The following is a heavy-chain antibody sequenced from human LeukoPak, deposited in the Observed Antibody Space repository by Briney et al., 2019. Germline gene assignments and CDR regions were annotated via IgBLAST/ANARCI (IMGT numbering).Heavy chain of an antibody. Sequence: GESLRISCKGSGYSFTSYWIGWVRPLPGKGLEWMGIIYPGDSDTRYSPSFQGQVTISADKSISTAYLQWSSLKASDTAMYYCARRTSWYFDYWGQGTLVTVSS. V-gene: IGHV5-51*01. CDR2: IYPGDSDT. CDR1: GYSFTSYW. J-gene: IGHJ4*02. D-gene: IGHD2-2*01. CDR3: ARRTSWYFDY.